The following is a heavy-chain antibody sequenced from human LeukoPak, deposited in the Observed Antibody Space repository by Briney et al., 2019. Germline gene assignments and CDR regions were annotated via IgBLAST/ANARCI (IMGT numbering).Heavy chain of an antibody. J-gene: IGHJ5*02. D-gene: IGHD3-22*01. CDR3: ASQMTMIGWFDP. CDR1: GLTFSSYW. CDR2: IKQDGSEK. Sequence: GGTLRLSCAASGLTFSSYWMSWVRQAPGKGLEWVANIKQDGSEKYYVDSVKGRFTISRDNAKNSLYLQMNSLRVEDTAVYYCASQMTMIGWFDPWGQGTPVTVSS. V-gene: IGHV3-7*01.